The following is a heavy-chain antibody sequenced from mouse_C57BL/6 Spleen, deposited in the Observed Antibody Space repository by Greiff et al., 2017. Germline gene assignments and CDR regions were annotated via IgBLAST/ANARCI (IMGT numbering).Heavy chain of an antibody. CDR2: IYPGSGNT. Sequence: VQLQQSGAELVRPGASVKLSCKASGYTFTDYYINWVKQRPGQGLEWIARIYPGSGNTYYNEKFKGEATLTAEKSSSTAYMQLSSLTSEDSAVYFCARGELANWDPYCDYGGQGTTLTVSS. CDR1: GYTFTDYY. CDR3: ARGELANWDPYCDY. V-gene: IGHV1-76*01. D-gene: IGHD4-1*01. J-gene: IGHJ2*01.